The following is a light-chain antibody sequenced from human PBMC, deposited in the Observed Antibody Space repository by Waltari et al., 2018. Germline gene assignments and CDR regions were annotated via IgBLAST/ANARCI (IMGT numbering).Light chain of an antibody. CDR3: QQYNNWLTWT. V-gene: IGKV3-15*01. CDR2: GAS. Sequence: EVVMTQSPATLSVSPGERATLSCRASQSVSSNLAWYQQRPGQAPRRLISGASTRATGIPARFSGSGSGTEFTLTISSLQSEDFAIYYCQQYNNWLTWTFGQGTKVEIK. J-gene: IGKJ1*01. CDR1: QSVSSN.